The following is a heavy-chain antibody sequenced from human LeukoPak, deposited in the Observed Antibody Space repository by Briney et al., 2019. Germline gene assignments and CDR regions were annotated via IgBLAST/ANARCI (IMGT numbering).Heavy chain of an antibody. J-gene: IGHJ6*03. V-gene: IGHV3-53*01. CDR3: ARVVLYYYYMDV. D-gene: IGHD6-6*01. CDR1: GFTASSNY. Sequence: PGGSLRLSCAASGFTASSNYMSWVRQVPGKGLEWASVIYGGTSTYYADSVKGRFTISRDNSKNTLYLQMNSLRAEDTAVYYCARVVLYYYYMDVWGKGTTVTVSS. CDR2: IYGGTST.